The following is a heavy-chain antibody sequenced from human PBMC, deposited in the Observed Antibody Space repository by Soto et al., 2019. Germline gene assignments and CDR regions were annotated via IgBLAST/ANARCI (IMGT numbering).Heavy chain of an antibody. CDR3: SSGRDPHAGCRT. CDR2: IHPSGDT. J-gene: IGHJ1*01. V-gene: IGHV4-34*02. CDR1: SGSFSSYY. Sequence: QVQLQQWGAGLLKPSETLSLTCAVHSGSFSSYYCTWTRQPPGKGLEWIGEIHPSGDTDYNPSLPTXXTISLTTSKSQFSLRLPSVAAADAAVYFCSSGRDPHAGCRTWGQGSLVTVSP.